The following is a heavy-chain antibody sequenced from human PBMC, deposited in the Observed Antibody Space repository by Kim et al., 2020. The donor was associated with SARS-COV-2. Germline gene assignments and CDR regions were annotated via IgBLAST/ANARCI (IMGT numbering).Heavy chain of an antibody. V-gene: IGHV4-59*13. CDR3: ARGGVFGVVISGPYFDY. CDR1: GGSISSYY. CDR2: IYYSGST. D-gene: IGHD3-3*01. Sequence: SETLSLTCTVSGGSISSYYWSWIRQPPGKGLEWIGYIYYSGSTNYNPSLKSRVTISVDTSKNQFSLKLSSVTAADTAVYYCARGGVFGVVISGPYFDYWGQGTLVTVSS. J-gene: IGHJ4*02.